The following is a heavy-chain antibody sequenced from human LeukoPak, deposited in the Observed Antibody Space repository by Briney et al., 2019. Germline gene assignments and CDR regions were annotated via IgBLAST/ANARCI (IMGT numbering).Heavy chain of an antibody. J-gene: IGHJ6*03. V-gene: IGHV4-34*01. D-gene: IGHD7-27*01. CDR3: ARGLKLGQPYYYYYYMDV. CDR1: GGSFSGYY. Sequence: PSETLSLTCAVYGGSFSGYYWSWIRQPPGKGLEWIGEINHSGSTNYNPSLKSRVTISVDTSKNQFSLKLSPVTAADTAVYYCARGLKLGQPYYYYYYMDVWGKGTTVTVSS. CDR2: INHSGST.